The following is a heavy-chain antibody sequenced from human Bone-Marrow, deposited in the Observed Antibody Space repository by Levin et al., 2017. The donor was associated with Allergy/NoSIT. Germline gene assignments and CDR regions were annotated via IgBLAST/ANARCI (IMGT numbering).Heavy chain of an antibody. J-gene: IGHJ6*02. CDR1: GFTFSSYG. D-gene: IGHD6-13*01. CDR3: AKDGYSSSWYLVGYYYYGMDG. Sequence: GGSLRLSCAASGFTFSSYGMHWVRQAPGKGLEWVAVISYDGSNKYYADSVKGRFTISRDNSKNTLYLQMNSLRAEDTAVYYCAKDGYSSSWYLVGYYYYGMDGWGQGTTVTVSS. V-gene: IGHV3-30*18. CDR2: ISYDGSNK.